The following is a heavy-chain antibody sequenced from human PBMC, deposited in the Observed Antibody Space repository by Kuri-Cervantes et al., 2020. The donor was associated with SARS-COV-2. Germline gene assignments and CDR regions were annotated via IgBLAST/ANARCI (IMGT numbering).Heavy chain of an antibody. CDR1: GYTFTSYY. Sequence: ASVKVSCKASGYTFTSYYMHWVRQAPGQGLEWMGIINPSGGSTSYAQKFQGRVTMTRDTSISTAYMELSRLRSDDTAVYYCARDPLTTVVTPRYGMDVWGQGTTVTVSS. CDR2: INPSGGST. J-gene: IGHJ6*02. D-gene: IGHD4-23*01. V-gene: IGHV1-46*01. CDR3: ARDPLTTVVTPRYGMDV.